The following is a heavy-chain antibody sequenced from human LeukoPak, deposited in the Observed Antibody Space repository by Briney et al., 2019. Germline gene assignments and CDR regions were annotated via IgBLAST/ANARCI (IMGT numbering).Heavy chain of an antibody. CDR1: GFSFSSYT. J-gene: IGHJ6*02. CDR2: ISSRSSYI. V-gene: IGHV3-21*01. CDR3: AREDYGMDV. Sequence: GRSLRLSCVASGFSFSSYTMNWVRQAPGKGLEWVSSISSRSSYIYYADSVKGRFTISRDSTKNSLYLQMNSLRAEDTAVYYCAREDYGMDVWGQGTTVIVSS.